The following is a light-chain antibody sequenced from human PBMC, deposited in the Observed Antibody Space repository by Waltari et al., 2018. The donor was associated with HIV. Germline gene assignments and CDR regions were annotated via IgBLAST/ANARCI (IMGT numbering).Light chain of an antibody. J-gene: IGKJ3*01. CDR3: QHYNSDPLFV. CDR2: DVS. Sequence: QLTQSPSSLSAFIGDMVTMNCRASQGIGFDLAWYQQKPGGPPKLLIYDVSKLQSGVPTRFSGSGSGTNFSLTISSLQPEDLADYFSQHYNSDPLFVFGPGTKV. CDR1: QGIGFD. V-gene: IGKV1-13*02.